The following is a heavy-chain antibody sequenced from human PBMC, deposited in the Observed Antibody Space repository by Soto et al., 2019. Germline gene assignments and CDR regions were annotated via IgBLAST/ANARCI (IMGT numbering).Heavy chain of an antibody. CDR3: ARGGYYDNVWGKLSHYGLDV. D-gene: IGHD3-16*01. CDR2: ISPYNDQT. J-gene: IGHJ6*02. CDR1: GYTFIRYG. Sequence: SVKVSCKASGYTFIRYGITWVRLAPGQRLEWMGWISPYNDQTIYAQKLQGRVTMTADTSTRTVYMQLRSLKSDDTAVYYCARGGYYDNVWGKLSHYGLDVWGQGTSVTVSS. V-gene: IGHV1-18*01.